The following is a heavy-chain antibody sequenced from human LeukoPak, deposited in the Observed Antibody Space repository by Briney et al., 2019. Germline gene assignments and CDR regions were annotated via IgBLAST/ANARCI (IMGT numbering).Heavy chain of an antibody. Sequence: TGGSLRLSCAASGFTFSDYWMHWVRQAPGKGLVWVSHINADEDRAAYADSVKGRFTISRDNSKNTLYLQMNSLRAEDTAVYYCAKDYSSNWYNWFDPWGQGTLVTVSS. D-gene: IGHD6-13*01. CDR3: AKDYSSNWYNWFDP. V-gene: IGHV3-74*01. J-gene: IGHJ5*02. CDR2: INADEDRA. CDR1: GFTFSDYW.